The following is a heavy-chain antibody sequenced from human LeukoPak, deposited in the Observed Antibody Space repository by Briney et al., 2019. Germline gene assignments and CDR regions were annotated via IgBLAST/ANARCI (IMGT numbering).Heavy chain of an antibody. D-gene: IGHD3-10*01. CDR3: ASSGT. Sequence: SETLSLTCTVSGGSISSSSYYWGWIRQPPGKGLEWIGSIFYTGSTYDNPSLKSRVTMSVDTSKNQFSLRLSSVTAADTAVYYCASSGTWGRGTLVTVSS. CDR2: IFYTGST. V-gene: IGHV4-39*01. J-gene: IGHJ4*02. CDR1: GGSISSSSYY.